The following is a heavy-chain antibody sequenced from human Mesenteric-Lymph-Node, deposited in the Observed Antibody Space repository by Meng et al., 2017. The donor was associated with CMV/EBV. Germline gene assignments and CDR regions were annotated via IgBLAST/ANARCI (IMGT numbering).Heavy chain of an antibody. CDR2: ISSSSSYI. CDR1: GFTFSSYS. D-gene: IGHD4-17*01. V-gene: IGHV3-21*01. Sequence: GESLKISCAASGFTFSSYSMNWVRQAPGKGLEWVSSISSSSSYIYYADSVKGRFTISRDNSNNMVYLQMNSLRAEDTAVYYCARDLLNYGDSPGRFDPWGQGTLVTVSS. CDR3: ARDLLNYGDSPGRFDP. J-gene: IGHJ5*02.